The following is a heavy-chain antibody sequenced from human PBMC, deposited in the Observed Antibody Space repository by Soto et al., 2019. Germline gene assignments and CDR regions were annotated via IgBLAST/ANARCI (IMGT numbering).Heavy chain of an antibody. D-gene: IGHD1-26*01. CDR3: AKNQGVELVPLATVDWFDP. CDR2: ISGSGFKK. CDR1: GFIFENFG. Sequence: PGGSLRLSCAASGFIFENFGMSWVRQAPGKGLEWISSISGSGFKKYYADSVKGRFTISRDNSKSTVYLELNNLSAEDTAVYHCAKNQGVELVPLATVDWFDPWGQGSVLTVYS. J-gene: IGHJ5*02. V-gene: IGHV3-23*01.